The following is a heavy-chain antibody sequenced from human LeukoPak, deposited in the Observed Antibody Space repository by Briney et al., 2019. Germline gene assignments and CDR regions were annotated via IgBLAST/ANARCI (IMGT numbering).Heavy chain of an antibody. D-gene: IGHD2-2*01. Sequence: GGSLRLSCAASGFTFSSYSMNWVRQAPGKGLEWVSSISSSSSYIYYADSVKGRFTISRDNSKNTLYLQMNSLRAEDTAVYYCASLQVPAANYYYMDVWGKGTTVTVSS. CDR3: ASLQVPAANYYYMDV. CDR2: ISSSSSYI. V-gene: IGHV3-21*04. J-gene: IGHJ6*03. CDR1: GFTFSSYS.